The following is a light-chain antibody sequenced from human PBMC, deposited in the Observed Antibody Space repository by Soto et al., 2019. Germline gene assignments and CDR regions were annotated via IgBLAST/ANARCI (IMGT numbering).Light chain of an antibody. Sequence: QSVLTQPPSASGTPGQGVTISCSGSTSNIGSNYVYWYQQLPGTAPNLLIYRNNQRPSGVPDRFSGSKSGTSASLAISGLRSDDEADYYCGSWDSSLSAYVFGTGTKVTVL. CDR2: RNN. CDR1: TSNIGSNY. J-gene: IGLJ1*01. V-gene: IGLV1-47*01. CDR3: GSWDSSLSAYV.